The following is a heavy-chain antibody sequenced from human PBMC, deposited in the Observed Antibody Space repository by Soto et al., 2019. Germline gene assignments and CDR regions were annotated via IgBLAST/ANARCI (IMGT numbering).Heavy chain of an antibody. CDR1: GFTFSSYA. CDR2: ISGSGGST. Sequence: GSLRLSCAASGFTFSSYAMSWVRQAPGKGLEWVSAISGSGGSTYYADSVKGRFTISRDNSKNTLYLQMNSLRAEDTAVYYCAKTPYYYGSGPYWGQGTXVTVSS. J-gene: IGHJ4*02. V-gene: IGHV3-23*01. D-gene: IGHD3-10*01. CDR3: AKTPYYYGSGPY.